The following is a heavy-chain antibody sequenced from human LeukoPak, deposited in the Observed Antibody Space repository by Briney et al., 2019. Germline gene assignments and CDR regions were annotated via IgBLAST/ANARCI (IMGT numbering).Heavy chain of an antibody. D-gene: IGHD3-10*01. CDR2: INPNSGGT. CDR1: GYTFTGYY. V-gene: IGHV1-2*02. Sequence: RASVKVSCKASGYTFTGYYIHWVRQAPGQGLEWMGWINPNSGGTNYAQKFQGRVTMTRDTSITTAYMELSRLRSDDAAVYYCARRLGYGSGSENWFDPWGQGTLVTVSS. CDR3: ARRLGYGSGSENWFDP. J-gene: IGHJ5*02.